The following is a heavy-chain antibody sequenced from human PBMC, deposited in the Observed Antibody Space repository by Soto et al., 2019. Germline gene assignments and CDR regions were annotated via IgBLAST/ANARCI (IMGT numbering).Heavy chain of an antibody. CDR1: GFTFSTYW. V-gene: IGHV3-74*01. Sequence: EVQLVESGGGLVQPGGSLRLSCAASGFTFSTYWMHWGRHAPGEGLVWVSRMDSGGTTINHADAVKGRFTISSDNAKNTLYLQMDSLRAEDTAVYYCATAGYYRFDFWGQGTLVTVSS. CDR2: MDSGGTTI. D-gene: IGHD3-10*01. J-gene: IGHJ4*02. CDR3: ATAGYYRFDF.